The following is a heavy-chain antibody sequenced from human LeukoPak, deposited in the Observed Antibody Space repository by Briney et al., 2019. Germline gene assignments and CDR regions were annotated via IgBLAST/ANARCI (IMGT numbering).Heavy chain of an antibody. CDR3: ARGYGGNSGYFDY. CDR2: IWYDGSRT. J-gene: IGHJ4*02. CDR1: GFTFSSYG. Sequence: GGSLRLSCAASGFTFSSYGMHWVRQAPGTGLEWVAVIWYDGSRTYYADSVKGRFTISRDRSKNTLYLQMNSLRVEDTAVYYCARGYGGNSGYFDYWGQGTLVTVSS. V-gene: IGHV3-33*01. D-gene: IGHD4-23*01.